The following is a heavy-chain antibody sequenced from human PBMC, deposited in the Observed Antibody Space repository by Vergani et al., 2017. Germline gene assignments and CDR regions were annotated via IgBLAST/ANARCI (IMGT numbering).Heavy chain of an antibody. CDR3: AREGYSGSYIAY. D-gene: IGHD1-26*01. Sequence: QVQLQESGPGLVKPSQTLSLTCTVSGGSISSGSYYWSWIRQPAGKGLEWIGRIYTSGSTNYNPSLKSRVTISVDTSKNQFSLKLSSVTAADTAVYYCAREGYSGSYIAYWGQGTLVTVSS. CDR2: IYTSGST. CDR1: GGSISSGSYY. V-gene: IGHV4-61*02. J-gene: IGHJ4*02.